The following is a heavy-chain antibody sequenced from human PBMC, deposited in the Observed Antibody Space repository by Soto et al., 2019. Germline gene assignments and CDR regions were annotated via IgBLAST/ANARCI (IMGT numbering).Heavy chain of an antibody. Sequence: GGSLRLSCAASGFTFSNAWMNWVRQAPGKGLEWVGRIKSKTDGGTTDYAAPVKGRFTISRDDSKNTLYLQMNSLKTEDTAVYYCTTITMVRGVIMSLFGYYYGMDVWGQGTTVTVSS. CDR3: TTITMVRGVIMSLFGYYYGMDV. D-gene: IGHD3-10*01. CDR2: IKSKTDGGTT. CDR1: GFTFSNAW. V-gene: IGHV3-15*07. J-gene: IGHJ6*02.